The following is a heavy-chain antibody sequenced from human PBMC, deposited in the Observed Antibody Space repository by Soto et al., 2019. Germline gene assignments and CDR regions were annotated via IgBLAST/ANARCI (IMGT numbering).Heavy chain of an antibody. CDR3: AREQIVVVPAAMFYYYYCMDV. V-gene: IGHV1-69*06. Sequence: QVQLVQSGAEVKKPGSSVKVSCKASGGTFSSYAISWVRQAPGQGLEWMGGIIPIFGTANYAQKFQGRVTITADKSTSTAYMELSSLRSEDTAVCYRAREQIVVVPAAMFYYYYCMDVWGQGTTVTVSS. CDR2: IIPIFGTA. CDR1: GGTFSSYA. J-gene: IGHJ6*02. D-gene: IGHD2-2*01.